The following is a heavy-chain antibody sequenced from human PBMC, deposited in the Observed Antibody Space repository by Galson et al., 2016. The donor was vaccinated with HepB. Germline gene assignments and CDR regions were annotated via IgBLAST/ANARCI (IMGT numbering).Heavy chain of an antibody. J-gene: IGHJ4*02. CDR2: IWNDGSRA. CDR3: ARDSNPGGILAY. D-gene: IGHD4-11*01. Sequence: SLRLSCAVSGFTFSNYGMHWVRQAPGEALEWVAVIWNDGSRAEYADSVKGRFTISRDNDEDRLYLQMNSLRVEDTAVYFCARDSNPGGILAYWGLGTLVTVS. CDR1: GFTFSNYG. V-gene: IGHV3-33*01.